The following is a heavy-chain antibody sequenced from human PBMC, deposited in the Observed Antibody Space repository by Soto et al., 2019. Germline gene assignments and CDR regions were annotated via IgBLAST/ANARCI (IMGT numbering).Heavy chain of an antibody. CDR2: ISVSGGST. CDR3: AKDGDYYGTGSFNYYYYAMDV. CDR1: GCTFSGYS. J-gene: IGHJ6*02. Sequence: PGETLCLSCAAYGCTFSGYSLSWVRQAPGKGLEWVSAISVSGGSTYYPGAVKGRFTISRDNSKNSLYMHMNRLTAEDRAVYSCAKDGDYYGTGSFNYYYYAMDVWGQGTTVTVSS. V-gene: IGHV3-23*01. D-gene: IGHD3-10*01.